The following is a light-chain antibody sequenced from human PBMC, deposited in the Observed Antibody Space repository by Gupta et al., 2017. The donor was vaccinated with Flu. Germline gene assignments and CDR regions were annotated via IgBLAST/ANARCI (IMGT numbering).Light chain of an antibody. CDR1: QSVSSSY. J-gene: IGKJ1*01. Sequence: EIVLTQSPGTLSLSPGERATLSCRASQSVSSSYLAWYQQKPGQAPRLLIYGASSRATGIPDRCSGSGSWTDFTRTISRLEPEDFAVYYCQQYGSSRTFGQGTKVEIK. CDR2: GAS. V-gene: IGKV3-20*01. CDR3: QQYGSSRT.